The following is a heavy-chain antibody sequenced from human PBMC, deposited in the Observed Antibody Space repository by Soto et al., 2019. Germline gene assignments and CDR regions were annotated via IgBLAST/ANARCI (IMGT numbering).Heavy chain of an antibody. Sequence: QVQLQESGPGLVKPSQTLSLTCTVSGGSISSGGYYWSWIRQHPGKGLEWIGYIYYSGSTYYNLSLKSRVTISVDTSKNQFSLKLSSVTAADTAVYYCARVGMRGLQSSGGMDVWGQGTTVTVSS. CDR2: IYYSGST. CDR3: ARVGMRGLQSSGGMDV. V-gene: IGHV4-31*03. D-gene: IGHD4-17*01. CDR1: GGSISSGGYY. J-gene: IGHJ6*02.